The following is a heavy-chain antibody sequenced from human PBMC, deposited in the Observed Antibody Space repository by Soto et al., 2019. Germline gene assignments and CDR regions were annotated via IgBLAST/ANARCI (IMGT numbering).Heavy chain of an antibody. CDR1: GGSISSYY. J-gene: IGHJ6*03. CDR3: ARRGFSSGWSYYMDV. V-gene: IGHV4-59*08. Sequence: SETLSLTCTVSGGSISSYYWSWIRQPPGKGLEWIGYIYYSGSTNYNPSLKSRVTISVDTSKNQFSLKLSSVTAADTAVYYCARRGFSSGWSYYMDVWGKGTTVTVSS. D-gene: IGHD6-19*01. CDR2: IYYSGST.